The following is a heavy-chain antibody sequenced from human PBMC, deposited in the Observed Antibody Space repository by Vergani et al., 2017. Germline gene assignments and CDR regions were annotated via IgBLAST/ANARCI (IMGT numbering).Heavy chain of an antibody. V-gene: IGHV4-38-2*01. CDR1: GYSVGSGYY. D-gene: IGHD3-10*01. CDR2: VHRKGNN. CDR3: ARQNPYGSAHVDF. Sequence: QVDLQESGPGLVKSSETLYLNCAVSGYSVGSGYYWGWIRQPPGGGLEWIGCVHRKGNNYYTSSPRSRATISRYTSKNHFSLRLTSVTAADTAVYYCARQNPYGSAHVDFWGRGVLVTVSA. J-gene: IGHJ4*02.